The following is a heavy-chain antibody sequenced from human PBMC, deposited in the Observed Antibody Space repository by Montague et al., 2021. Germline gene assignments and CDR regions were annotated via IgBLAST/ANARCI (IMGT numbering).Heavy chain of an antibody. CDR3: ARDGPRTHYFVY. Sequence: SLRFSWAASGFPFSSYAMSWVRQTPGQGLEWVSTMNAGSGNTYYADSVKGRFTISRDNSKNTLYLQMNSLRAEDTAVYYCARDGPRTHYFVYWGQGALVTVPS. CDR1: GFPFSSYA. D-gene: IGHD2-2*01. CDR2: MNAGSGNT. V-gene: IGHV3-23*01. J-gene: IGHJ4*02.